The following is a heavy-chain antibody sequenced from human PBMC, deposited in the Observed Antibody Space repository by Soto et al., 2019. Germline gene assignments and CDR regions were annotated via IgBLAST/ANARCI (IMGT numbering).Heavy chain of an antibody. D-gene: IGHD2-15*01. V-gene: IGHV2-5*02. CDR2: IYWDDDK. Sequence: PTLVTPTQTLTLTCPFSGFSLSTSGVGVGWIRQPPGKALEWLALIYWDDDKRYSPSLKSRLTITKDTSKNQVVLTMTNMDPVDTATYYCAHRPSYCSGGSCYSGFDYWGQGTLVTVSS. CDR3: AHRPSYCSGGSCYSGFDY. CDR1: GFSLSTSGVG. J-gene: IGHJ4*02.